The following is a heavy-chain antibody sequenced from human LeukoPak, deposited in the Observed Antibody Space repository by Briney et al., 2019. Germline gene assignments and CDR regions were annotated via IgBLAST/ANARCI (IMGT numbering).Heavy chain of an antibody. CDR1: GGTFSSYA. D-gene: IGHD3-10*01. J-gene: IGHJ6*03. CDR3: ARGYYYGSGSYYRYYYYYYMDV. CDR2: IIPIFGTA. V-gene: IGHV1-69*13. Sequence: ASVKVSCKASGGTFSSYAISWVRQAPGQGLEWMGGIIPIFGTANYAQKFQGRVTITADESTSTAYMELSSLRSEDTAVYYCARGYYYGSGSYYRYYYYYYMDVWGKGTTVTISS.